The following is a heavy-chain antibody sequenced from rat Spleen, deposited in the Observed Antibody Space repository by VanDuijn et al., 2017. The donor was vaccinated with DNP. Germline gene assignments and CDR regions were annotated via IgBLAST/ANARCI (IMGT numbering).Heavy chain of an antibody. D-gene: IGHD1-2*01. Sequence: EVQLVESGGGLVQPGRSMKLSCAASGFTFSNYYMAWVRQAPTKGLEWVASISTGGVNTYYRDSVKGRFTISRDNAKSTLYLQMDSLRSEETATYYCAKIAAGAMDAWGQGTSVTVSS. CDR1: GFTFSNYY. CDR2: ISTGGVNT. J-gene: IGHJ4*01. CDR3: AKIAAGAMDA. V-gene: IGHV5S11*01.